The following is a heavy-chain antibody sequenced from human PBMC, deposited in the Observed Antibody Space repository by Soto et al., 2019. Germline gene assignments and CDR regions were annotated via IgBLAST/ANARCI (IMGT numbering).Heavy chain of an antibody. J-gene: IGHJ6*02. CDR1: GFTFSSYG. D-gene: IGHD3-9*01. Sequence: GGSLRLSCAASGFTFSSYGRHWVRQAPGKGLEWVAVISYDGSNKYYADSVKGRFTISRDNSKNTLYLQMNSLRAEDTAVYYCAKDLRYFDWVRDYYYGMDVWGQGTTVTVS. CDR2: ISYDGSNK. V-gene: IGHV3-30*18. CDR3: AKDLRYFDWVRDYYYGMDV.